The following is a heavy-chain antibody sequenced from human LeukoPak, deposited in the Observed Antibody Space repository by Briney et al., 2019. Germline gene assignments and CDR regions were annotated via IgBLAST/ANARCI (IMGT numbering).Heavy chain of an antibody. Sequence: PGGSLRLSCAASGFTFSDYYMSWIRQAPGKGLEWVSYISSTGSYTHYTDSVKGRFTISRDNAKNSLYLQMNSLRAEDTAVYYCVSRITGTVLDAFDIWGQGTMVTVSS. V-gene: IGHV3-11*06. J-gene: IGHJ3*02. CDR1: GFTFSDYY. D-gene: IGHD1-7*01. CDR2: ISSTGSYT. CDR3: VSRITGTVLDAFDI.